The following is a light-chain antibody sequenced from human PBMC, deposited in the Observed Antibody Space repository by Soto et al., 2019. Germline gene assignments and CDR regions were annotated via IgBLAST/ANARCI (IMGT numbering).Light chain of an antibody. CDR2: AAY. V-gene: IGKV1-39*01. Sequence: DIQMTQFPSSLSASVGDRVTITCRASQSITIYLNWYQQKPGKAPKVLIYAAYNLQSGVPSRFSGSGSGTNFTLTISSLQPEDFATYYCLQDYNYPWTFGQGTKVDIK. CDR3: LQDYNYPWT. CDR1: QSITIY. J-gene: IGKJ1*01.